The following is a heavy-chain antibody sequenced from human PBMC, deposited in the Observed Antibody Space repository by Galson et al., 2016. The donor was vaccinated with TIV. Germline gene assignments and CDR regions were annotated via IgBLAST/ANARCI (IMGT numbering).Heavy chain of an antibody. CDR1: GGSLSGNF. Sequence: SETLSLTCAVYGGSLSGNFWSWIRQPPGKGLEWIGNIYYSGSAYYNPSLKSRVTISVDTSKNQFSLKLSSVTAADTAVYYCATYCSSTTCLFDPWGQGTLVTVSS. CDR3: ATYCSSTTCLFDP. J-gene: IGHJ5*02. D-gene: IGHD2-2*01. V-gene: IGHV4-34*01. CDR2: IYYSGSA.